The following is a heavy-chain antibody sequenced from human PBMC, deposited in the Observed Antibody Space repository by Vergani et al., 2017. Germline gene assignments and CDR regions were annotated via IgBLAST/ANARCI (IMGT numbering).Heavy chain of an antibody. V-gene: IGHV3-48*03. CDR2: ISSSGSTI. CDR3: ARVGTYCGGDCXTAPVVYRDYYYYYYMDV. CDR1: GFTFSSYE. J-gene: IGHJ6*03. Sequence: EVQLVESGGGLVQPGGSLRLSCAASGFTFSSYEMNWVRQAPGKGLEWVSYISSSGSTIYYADSVKGRFTISRDNAKNSLYLQMNSLRAENTAVYYCARVGTYCGGDCXTAPVVYRDYYYYYYMDVWGKGTTVTVSS. D-gene: IGHD2-21*01.